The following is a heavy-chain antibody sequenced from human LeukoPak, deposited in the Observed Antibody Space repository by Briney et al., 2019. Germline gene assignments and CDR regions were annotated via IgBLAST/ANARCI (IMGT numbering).Heavy chain of an antibody. Sequence: GGSLRLSCAASGFTVSSKYMSWVRQAPGKGLEWVSVIYIGGTTYYADSVKGRFTISRDNSKKTLYLQMNSLRAEDTAVYYCARDWSDSRSDYYPLAYWGQGTLVTVSS. J-gene: IGHJ4*02. CDR3: ARDWSDSRSDYYPLAY. CDR2: IYIGGTT. V-gene: IGHV3-66*01. CDR1: GFTVSSKY. D-gene: IGHD3-22*01.